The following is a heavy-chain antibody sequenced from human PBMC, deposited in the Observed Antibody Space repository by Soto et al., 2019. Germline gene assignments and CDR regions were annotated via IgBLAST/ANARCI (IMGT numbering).Heavy chain of an antibody. CDR2: MIPVGRT. CDR3: QGEAGIRYFDFDH. CDR1: GFTLNNYA. D-gene: IGHD3-9*01. Sequence: GGSLRLSCAASGFTLNNYAMHWVRQAPGKGQEWVSVMIPVGRTSYADSVKGLFIISSDNFKNTLSLQMDILRAEDTALYFFQGEAGIRYFDFDHWGKGTLVTVSS. V-gene: IGHV3-23*01. J-gene: IGHJ4*02.